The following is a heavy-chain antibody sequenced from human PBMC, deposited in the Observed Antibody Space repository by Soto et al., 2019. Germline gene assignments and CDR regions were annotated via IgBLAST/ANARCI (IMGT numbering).Heavy chain of an antibody. D-gene: IGHD6-13*01. J-gene: IGHJ6*02. V-gene: IGHV3-23*01. CDR3: ATWDSSRLGLVDV. CDR1: GFTFSSYA. CDR2: ISGSGGST. Sequence: PGGFLRLSCAASGFTFSSYAMSWVRQAPGKGLEWVSAISGSGGSTYYADSVKGRFTISRDNSKNTLYLQMNSLRAEDTAVYYCATWDSSRLGLVDVWGQGTTVTVSS.